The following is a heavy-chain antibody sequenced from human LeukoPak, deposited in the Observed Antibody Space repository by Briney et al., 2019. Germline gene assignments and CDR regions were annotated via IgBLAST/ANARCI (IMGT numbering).Heavy chain of an antibody. CDR1: GYTFTGYY. Sequence: ASVKVSCKASGYTFTGYYMHWVRQAPGQGLEWMGWINPNSGGTNYAQKFQGRVTMTRDTSISTAYMELSRLRSDDTAVYYCARDYYDSSGYYCNWFDPWGQGTLVTVSS. J-gene: IGHJ5*02. V-gene: IGHV1-2*02. CDR3: ARDYYDSSGYYCNWFDP. D-gene: IGHD3-22*01. CDR2: INPNSGGT.